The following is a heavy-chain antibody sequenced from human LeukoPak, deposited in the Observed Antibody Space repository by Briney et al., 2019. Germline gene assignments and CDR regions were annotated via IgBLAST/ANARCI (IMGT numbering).Heavy chain of an antibody. Sequence: PGGSLRLSCAASGFTFSSYGMSWVPQAPGKGLEWVSAISGSGGSTYYADSVKGRFTISRDNSKNTLYLQMNSLRAEYTAVYYCAKSLHTSSSLVPFAYWGQGTLVAVSS. J-gene: IGHJ4*02. CDR3: AKSLHTSSSLVPFAY. CDR2: ISGSGGST. V-gene: IGHV3-23*01. D-gene: IGHD6-6*01. CDR1: GFTFSSYG.